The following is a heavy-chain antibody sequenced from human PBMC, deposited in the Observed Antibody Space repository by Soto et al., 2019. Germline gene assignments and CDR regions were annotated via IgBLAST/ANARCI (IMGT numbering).Heavy chain of an antibody. CDR3: AKAGWLGWFDP. Sequence: QVQLVQSGAEVKKPGASVKVSCKASGDTFTSYDINWVRQATGQGLEWMGWMNPKNGNTGYAQKVQGRVTMTRNTSITTAYMELSSRRSEDTAVYYCAKAGWLGWFDPWGQGTLVTVSS. V-gene: IGHV1-8*01. D-gene: IGHD1-1*01. J-gene: IGHJ5*02. CDR2: MNPKNGNT. CDR1: GDTFTSYD.